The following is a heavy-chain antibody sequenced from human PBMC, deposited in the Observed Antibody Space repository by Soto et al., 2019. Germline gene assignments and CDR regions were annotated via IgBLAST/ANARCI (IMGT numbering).Heavy chain of an antibody. D-gene: IGHD2-15*01. V-gene: IGHV4-59*08. CDR2: MHYNGYT. CDR3: ARGSDGSGLCDY. Sequence: PSETLSLTCTVSSDSISNYYCSWFRQPPGKGLEWIGYMHYNGYTSYNPSLRSRVTISVDTSKNQFSLKLTSVTVADTAVYYCARGSDGSGLCDYWSQGTLFT. J-gene: IGHJ4*02. CDR1: SDSISNYY.